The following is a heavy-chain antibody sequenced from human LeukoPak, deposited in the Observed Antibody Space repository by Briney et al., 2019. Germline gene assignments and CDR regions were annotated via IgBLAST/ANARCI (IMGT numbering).Heavy chain of an antibody. CDR2: IGYDGRNK. Sequence: GGSLRLSCAASGLTFSSYGIHWVRQAPGKGLEWVALIGYDGRNKFYADPVKGRFTLSRDNSKNTVYLQMNSLRPEDTAVFYCAKDLRRGGGNSVDSLGQGTLVTVSS. CDR3: AKDLRRGGGNSVDS. J-gene: IGHJ4*02. CDR1: GLTFSSYG. V-gene: IGHV3-30*02. D-gene: IGHD2-15*01.